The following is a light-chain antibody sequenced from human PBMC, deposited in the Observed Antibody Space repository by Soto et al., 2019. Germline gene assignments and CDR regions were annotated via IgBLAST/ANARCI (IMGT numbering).Light chain of an antibody. CDR3: CSYAGAYTHYV. CDR1: SSDVGGYNY. CDR2: AVT. V-gene: IGLV2-11*01. J-gene: IGLJ1*01. Sequence: QSALTQPRSVSGSPGQSVTISCTGTSSDVGGYNYVSWYQHYPGKAPKVMIYAVTKRPSGVPDRISGSKSGNTASLTISGLQAEDEADYYCCSYAGAYTHYVFGTGTKLTVL.